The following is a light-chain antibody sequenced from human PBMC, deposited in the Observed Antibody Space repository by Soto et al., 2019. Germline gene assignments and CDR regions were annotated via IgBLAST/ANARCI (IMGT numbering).Light chain of an antibody. J-gene: IGKJ4*01. CDR1: QSVLYSSNNKNY. CDR3: QQYYSTPLLT. CDR2: WAS. Sequence: DIVMTQSPDSLAVSLGERATINCKSSQSVLYSSNNKNYLAWYQQKPGQPPKLLIYWASTRESWVPDRFIGSGSGTDFTLTISSLQAEDVAVYYCQQYYSTPLLTFGGGTKVEIK. V-gene: IGKV4-1*01.